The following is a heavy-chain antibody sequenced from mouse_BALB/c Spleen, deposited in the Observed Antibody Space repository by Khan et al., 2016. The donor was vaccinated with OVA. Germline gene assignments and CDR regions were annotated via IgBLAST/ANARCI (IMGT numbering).Heavy chain of an antibody. J-gene: IGHJ1*01. CDR3: TRDCNYAHWYFDV. CDR1: GFSFSSYT. D-gene: IGHD2-1*01. Sequence: EVELVESGGGLVNPGGSLKLSCAASGFSFSSYTMSWVRQTPEKRLEWVATISSGSTYTYYPDSVKGRFTISRDNAKNTLYLQMSSLKSEDTAMYYCTRDCNYAHWYFDVWGAGTTVTVSS. V-gene: IGHV5-6-4*01. CDR2: ISSGSTYT.